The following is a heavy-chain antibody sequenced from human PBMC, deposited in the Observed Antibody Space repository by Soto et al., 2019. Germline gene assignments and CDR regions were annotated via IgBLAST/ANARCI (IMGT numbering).Heavy chain of an antibody. CDR3: ARVREPLTGGPWFDP. J-gene: IGHJ5*02. CDR1: GGSFSGYY. D-gene: IGHD1-26*01. V-gene: IGHV4-34*01. Sequence: SETLSLTCAVYGGSFSGYYWSWIRQPPGKGIEWIGEINHSGSTNYNPSLKSRVTISVDTSKNQFSLKLSSVTAADTAVYYCARVREPLTGGPWFDPWGQGTLVTVS. CDR2: INHSGST.